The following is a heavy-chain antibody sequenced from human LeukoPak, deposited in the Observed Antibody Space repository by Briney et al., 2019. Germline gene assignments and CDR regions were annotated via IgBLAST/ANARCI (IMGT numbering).Heavy chain of an antibody. CDR3: ARDKGGAFDI. CDR2: ISSSSSYI. D-gene: IGHD1-26*01. V-gene: IGHV3-21*01. Sequence: GGSLRLTCAASGFTFSSYSMNWVRQAPGKGLEWVSSISSSSSYIYYADSVKGRFTISRDNAKNSLYLQMNSLRAEDTTVYYCARDKGGAFDIWGQGTMVTVSS. CDR1: GFTFSSYS. J-gene: IGHJ3*02.